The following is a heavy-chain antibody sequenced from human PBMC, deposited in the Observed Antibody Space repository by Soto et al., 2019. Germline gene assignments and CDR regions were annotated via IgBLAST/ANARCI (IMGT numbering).Heavy chain of an antibody. Sequence: PSETLSLTCAVSSDSISRSHWLTWVRQSPGKGLEWIGDIYYSGSTYYNPSLKSRVTISVDTFKNQFSLKLSSVTAADTAVYYCARSHTTVRRLGHFDYWGQGTLVTVSS. CDR3: ARSHTTVRRLGHFDY. V-gene: IGHV4-4*02. CDR2: IYYSGST. J-gene: IGHJ4*02. CDR1: SDSISRSHW. D-gene: IGHD4-17*01.